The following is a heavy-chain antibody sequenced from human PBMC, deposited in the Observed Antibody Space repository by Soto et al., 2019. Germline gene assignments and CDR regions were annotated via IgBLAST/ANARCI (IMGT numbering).Heavy chain of an antibody. CDR2: IYYSGST. Sequence: SKTLSLTWTVYGASISSYYWSWIRQPPGKGLEWIGYIYYSGSTNYNPSLKSRVTISVDTSKNQFSLKLTSVTAADTAVYYCARVTYYYDSSGYSLEDWAKGNMVTVS. CDR1: GASISSYY. J-gene: IGHJ4*02. CDR3: ARVTYYYDSSGYSLED. V-gene: IGHV4-59*01. D-gene: IGHD3-22*01.